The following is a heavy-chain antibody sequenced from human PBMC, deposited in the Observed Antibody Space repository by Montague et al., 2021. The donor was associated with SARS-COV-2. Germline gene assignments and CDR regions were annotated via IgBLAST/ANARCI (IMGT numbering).Heavy chain of an antibody. J-gene: IGHJ4*02. CDR3: ARAQNTCFIANCVNYFDV. CDR1: GGSMSGYY. CDR2: VHYTGST. D-gene: IGHD1-1*01. V-gene: IGHV4-59*01. Sequence: SETLSLTCEVSGGSMSGYYWTRIRQSPGEGLEWIGYVHYTGSTKYNPSLKTRVSLSLDTPKNHFSLHLSSVTAADTAIYFCARAQNTCFIANCVNYFDVWGLGALVTVSS.